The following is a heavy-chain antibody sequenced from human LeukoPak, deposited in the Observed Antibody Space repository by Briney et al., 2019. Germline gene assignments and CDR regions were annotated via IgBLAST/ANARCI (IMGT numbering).Heavy chain of an antibody. V-gene: IGHV3-48*01. J-gene: IGHJ4*02. CDR1: GFTFSSYS. D-gene: IGHD2-21*01. CDR2: ISSSSSTI. CDR3: ARGSYGAVDY. Sequence: GGSLRLSCAASGFTFSSYSMNWVRQAPGKGLEWVSYISSSSSTIYYADSVKGRFTISRDNAKNSLYLQMNSLRAEDTAVYYCARGSYGAVDYWGQGTLVTVSS.